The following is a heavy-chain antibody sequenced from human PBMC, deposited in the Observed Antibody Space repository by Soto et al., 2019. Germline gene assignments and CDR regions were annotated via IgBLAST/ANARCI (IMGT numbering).Heavy chain of an antibody. J-gene: IGHJ3*02. D-gene: IGHD6-19*01. V-gene: IGHV1-3*01. CDR3: ARACVPIAVAGYDTFGDAFDI. Sequence: ASVKVSCKASGYTFTSYAMHWVRQAPGQRLEWMGWINAGNGNTKYSQKFQGRVTITRDTSASTAYMELSSLRSEDTAVYYCARACVPIAVAGYDTFGDAFDIWGQGTMVTVSS. CDR1: GYTFTSYA. CDR2: INAGNGNT.